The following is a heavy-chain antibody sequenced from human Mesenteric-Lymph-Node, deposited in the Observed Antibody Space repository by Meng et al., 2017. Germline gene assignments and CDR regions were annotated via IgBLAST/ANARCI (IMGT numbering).Heavy chain of an antibody. V-gene: IGHV3-7*01. Sequence: GESLKISCAASGFPFSNYWMSWVRQAPGKGLEWVAHINGDSSSRDYVASVKGRFTISRDNVKSSLYLQMSSLRIEDTAVYYCTHPLIVGAANARDIWGPGTMVTVSS. CDR1: GFPFSNYW. CDR2: INGDSSSR. J-gene: IGHJ3*02. CDR3: THPLIVGAANARDI. D-gene: IGHD1-26*01.